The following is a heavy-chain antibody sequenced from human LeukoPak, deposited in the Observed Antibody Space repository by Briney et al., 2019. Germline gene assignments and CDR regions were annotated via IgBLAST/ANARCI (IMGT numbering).Heavy chain of an antibody. Sequence: SETLSLTCTVSSASISSSPYYWAWIRQSPGEGLEWIETISYSGTTYFNPSHTSRVSISVDTSKNHFSLKLSSVTAADTAVYYCAANSADYNTLGSSYKVWGQGTLVTVSS. CDR1: SASISSSPYY. CDR3: AANSADYNTLGSSYKV. V-gene: IGHV4-39*02. J-gene: IGHJ4*02. D-gene: IGHD3-10*01. CDR2: ISYSGTT.